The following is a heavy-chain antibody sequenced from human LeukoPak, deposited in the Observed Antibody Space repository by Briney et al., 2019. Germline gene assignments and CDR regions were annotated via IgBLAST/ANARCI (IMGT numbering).Heavy chain of an antibody. D-gene: IGHD2-15*01. J-gene: IGHJ5*02. CDR1: GYTFTSYD. V-gene: IGHV1-8*01. CDR3: ASSVAATLWGVHSNWFDP. CDR2: MNPNSGNT. Sequence: ASVKVSCKASGYTFTSYDINWVRQATGQGLEWMGWMNPNSGNTGYAQKFQGRVTMTRNTSISTAYMELSSLRSEDTAVYYCASSVAATLWGVHSNWFDPWGQGTLVTVSS.